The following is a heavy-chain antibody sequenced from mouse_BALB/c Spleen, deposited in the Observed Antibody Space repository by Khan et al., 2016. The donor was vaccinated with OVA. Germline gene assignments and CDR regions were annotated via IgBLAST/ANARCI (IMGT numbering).Heavy chain of an antibody. CDR3: ARNVIYYDYDWYFDD. J-gene: IGHJ2*01. D-gene: IGHD2-4*01. CDR1: GDSITSGY. V-gene: IGHV3-8*02. Sequence: EVQLQESGPSLVKPSQTLSLTCSVTGDSITSGYWNWIRKFPGNKLEYMGYISYNGSTYYIPSLKSRLSLTRDTSKNQYYLQLNSVTTDDTATYDCARNVIYYDYDWYFDDWGQGSTLTVSS. CDR2: ISYNGST.